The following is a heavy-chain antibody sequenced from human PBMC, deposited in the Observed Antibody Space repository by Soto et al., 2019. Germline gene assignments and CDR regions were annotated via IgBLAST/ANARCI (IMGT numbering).Heavy chain of an antibody. D-gene: IGHD4-4*01. CDR2: IYYSGST. CDR1: GGSISSSSYY. Sequence: QLQLQESGPGLVKPSGTLSLTCTVSGGSISSSSYYWGWIRQPPGKGLEWIGSIYYSGSTYYNRSLKSRVTISVDTSKNQFSLKLSSVTAADTALYYCARHLTTVTTWRDWFDPWGQGTLVTVSS. V-gene: IGHV4-39*01. J-gene: IGHJ5*02. CDR3: ARHLTTVTTWRDWFDP.